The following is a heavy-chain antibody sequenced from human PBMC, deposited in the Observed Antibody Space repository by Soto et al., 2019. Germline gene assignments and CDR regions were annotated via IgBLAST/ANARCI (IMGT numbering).Heavy chain of an antibody. CDR2: INPNSGGT. CDR3: ARGGYCSGGSCFDPYYYYGMDV. Sequence: VSVKVSCKASGYTFTGYYMHCVRQAPGQGLEWMGWINPNSGGTNYAQKFQGWVTMTRDTSISTAYMELSRLRSDDTAVYYCARGGYCSGGSCFDPYYYYGMDVWGQGTTVTVSS. V-gene: IGHV1-2*04. J-gene: IGHJ6*02. D-gene: IGHD2-15*01. CDR1: GYTFTGYY.